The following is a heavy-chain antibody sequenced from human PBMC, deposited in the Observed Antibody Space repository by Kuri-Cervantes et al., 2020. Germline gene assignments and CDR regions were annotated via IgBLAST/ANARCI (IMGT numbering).Heavy chain of an antibody. J-gene: IGHJ3*02. Sequence: GESLKISCAASGFTFSSYAMHWVRQAPGKGLEYVSAISSDGGSTYYANSVKGRFTISRDDSKNTLYLQMNSLKTEDTAVYYCTTDLVVAAVDAFDIWGQGTMVTVSS. CDR3: TTDLVVAAVDAFDI. D-gene: IGHD2-15*01. CDR2: ISSDGGST. V-gene: IGHV3-64*01. CDR1: GFTFSSYA.